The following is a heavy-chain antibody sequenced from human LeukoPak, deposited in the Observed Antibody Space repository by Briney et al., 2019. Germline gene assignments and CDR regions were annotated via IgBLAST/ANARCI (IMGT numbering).Heavy chain of an antibody. D-gene: IGHD4-17*01. Sequence: GASVKVSCKASGYTFTGYHMHWVRQAPGQGLEWMGWINAGNGNTKYSQKFQGRVTITRDTSASTAYMELSSLRSEDTAVYYCARAMIPHDYGDYYYFDYWGQGTLVTVSS. V-gene: IGHV1-3*01. CDR1: GYTFTGYH. J-gene: IGHJ4*02. CDR2: INAGNGNT. CDR3: ARAMIPHDYGDYYYFDY.